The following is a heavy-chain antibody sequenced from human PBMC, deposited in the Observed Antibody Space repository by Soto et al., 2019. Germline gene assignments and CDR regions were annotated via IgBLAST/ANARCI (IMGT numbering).Heavy chain of an antibody. CDR1: GFTFSSYG. CDR2: ISYDGSNK. CDR3: ARAAGSYYYYGMDV. Sequence: QVQLVESGGGVVQPGRSLRLSCAASGFTFSSYGMHWVRQAPGKGLEWVAVISYDGSNKYYADSVKGRFTISRDNSKNTLYLQMNSLRAEDTAVYYCARAAGSYYYYGMDVWGQGTTVTVSS. V-gene: IGHV3-30*03. D-gene: IGHD6-13*01. J-gene: IGHJ6*02.